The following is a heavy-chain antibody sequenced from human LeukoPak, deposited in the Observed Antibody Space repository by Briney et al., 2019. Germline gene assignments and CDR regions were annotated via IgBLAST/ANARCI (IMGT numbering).Heavy chain of an antibody. CDR1: GYTFTSYG. CDR3: ARDRSPDFWSGDYRDAFDI. CDR2: ISGYNGNT. D-gene: IGHD3-3*01. J-gene: IGHJ3*02. Sequence: ASVKVSCKASGYTFTSYGISWVRQAPGQGLEWMGWISGYNGNTNSAQKLQGRVSMTTDTSTSTAYMELRSLRSNDTAVYYCARDRSPDFWSGDYRDAFDIWGQGTMVTVSS. V-gene: IGHV1-18*01.